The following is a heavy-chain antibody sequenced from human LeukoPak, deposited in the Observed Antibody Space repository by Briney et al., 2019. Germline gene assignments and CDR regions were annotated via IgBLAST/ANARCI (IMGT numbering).Heavy chain of an antibody. D-gene: IGHD6-19*01. V-gene: IGHV3-53*01. J-gene: IGHJ4*02. CDR1: GFTVSSNY. CDR2: IYSGGST. CDR3: AKGQYSSGWYFDY. Sequence: PGGSLRLSCAASGFTVSSNYMSWVRQAPGKGLEWVSVIYSGGSTYYADSVRGRFTISRDNSKNTLYLQMNSLRVEDTAIYYCAKGQYSSGWYFDYWGQGTLVTVSS.